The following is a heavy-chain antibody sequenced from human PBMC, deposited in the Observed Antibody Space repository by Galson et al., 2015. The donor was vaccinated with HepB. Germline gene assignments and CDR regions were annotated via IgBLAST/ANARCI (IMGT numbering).Heavy chain of an antibody. V-gene: IGHV3-30-3*01. D-gene: IGHD1-26*01. J-gene: IGHJ4*02. CDR1: GFTFSNFA. CDR3: ARDGGWNSGWNGGDY. Sequence: SLRLSCAASGFTFSNFAIHWVRQAPGKGLEWVAVISHDGGNQYYADSVKGRFTISRDNSKNTVYMQMNSLRADDTAVYYCARDGGWNSGWNGGDYWGQGTLVTVS. CDR2: ISHDGGNQ.